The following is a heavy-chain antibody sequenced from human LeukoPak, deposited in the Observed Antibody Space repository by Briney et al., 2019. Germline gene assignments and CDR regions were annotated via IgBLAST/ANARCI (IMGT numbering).Heavy chain of an antibody. D-gene: IGHD2-15*01. Sequence: SETLSLTCAVYGGSFSGYYWSWIRRPPGKGLEWIGEINHSGSTNYNPSLKSRVTISVDTSKNQFSLKLSSVTAADTAVYYCANRRRYCSGGSCYSYYFDYWGQGTLVTVSS. J-gene: IGHJ4*02. V-gene: IGHV4-34*01. CDR3: ANRRRYCSGGSCYSYYFDY. CDR2: INHSGST. CDR1: GGSFSGYY.